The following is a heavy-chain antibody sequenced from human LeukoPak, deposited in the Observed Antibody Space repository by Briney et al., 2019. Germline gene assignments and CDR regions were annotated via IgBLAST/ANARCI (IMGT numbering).Heavy chain of an antibody. CDR2: IYSSGST. J-gene: IGHJ4*02. Sequence: SETLSLTCTVSGGSIRSYYWSWIRQPPGKGLEWIGYIYSSGSTNYNPSLKSRVTISVDTSKNQFSLKLSSVTAADTAVYYCARGDSSSWSFYYFDYWGQGTLVTVSS. CDR1: GGSIRSYY. D-gene: IGHD6-13*01. CDR3: ARGDSSSWSFYYFDY. V-gene: IGHV4-59*01.